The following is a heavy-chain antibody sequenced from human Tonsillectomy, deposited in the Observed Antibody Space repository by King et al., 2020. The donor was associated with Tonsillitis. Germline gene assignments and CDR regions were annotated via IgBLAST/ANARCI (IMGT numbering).Heavy chain of an antibody. V-gene: IGHV3-23*04. CDR2: ISGSGGLT. J-gene: IGHJ4*02. CDR1: GFTFSSYA. D-gene: IGHD3-22*01. CDR3: AKNYYDTSGYHFDY. Sequence: VQLVESGGGLVQPGGSLRLSCAASGFTFSSYAMNWVRQAPGKGLEWVSAISGSGGLTYYADSVKGRFTISRDNSKNTLYLQMDSLRAEDTAVYYCAKNYYDTSGYHFDYWGQGTLVTVSS.